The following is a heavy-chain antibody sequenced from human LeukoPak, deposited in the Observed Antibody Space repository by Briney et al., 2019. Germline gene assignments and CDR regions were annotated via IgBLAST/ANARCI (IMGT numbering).Heavy chain of an antibody. D-gene: IGHD6-13*01. CDR2: IYSGGNT. Sequence: GGSLRLSCTVSGFTVSSNSWSWVRQAPGKGLEWVSFIYSGGNTHYSDSVKGRFTISRDNSKNTLYLQMNSLRAEDTAVYYCAKDERSSSWYYYYYYMDVWGKGTTVAISS. CDR3: AKDERSSSWYYYYYYMDV. J-gene: IGHJ6*03. CDR1: GFTVSSNS. V-gene: IGHV3-53*05.